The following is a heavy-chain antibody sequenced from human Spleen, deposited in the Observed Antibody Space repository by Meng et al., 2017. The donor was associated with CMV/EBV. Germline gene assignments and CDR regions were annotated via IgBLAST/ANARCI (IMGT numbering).Heavy chain of an antibody. Sequence: SETLSLTCTVSGGSVSSGSYYWSWIRQPPGKGLEWIGSIYQSGKTYSNPSFMSRVTMSIDTSENQFSLNLSSVTPADTAVYYCARERRTYDYDTSGYSDLDSWGQGTLVTVSS. V-gene: IGHV4-39*07. D-gene: IGHD3-22*01. CDR3: ARERRTYDYDTSGYSDLDS. CDR1: GGSVSSGSYY. J-gene: IGHJ4*02. CDR2: IYQSGKT.